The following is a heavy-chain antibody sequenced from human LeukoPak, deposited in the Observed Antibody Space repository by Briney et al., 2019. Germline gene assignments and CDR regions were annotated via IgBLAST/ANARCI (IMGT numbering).Heavy chain of an antibody. V-gene: IGHV7-4-1*02. Sequence: GASVKVSCKASGYTFSSYAMNWGRQAPGQGLEWMGWINTNTGNPTYAQGFTGRFFFSLDTSVSTAYLQISSLKAEDTAVYYCARGRVVAATRYFDYWGQGTLVTVSS. CDR2: INTNTGNP. CDR1: GYTFSSYA. J-gene: IGHJ4*02. D-gene: IGHD2-15*01. CDR3: ARGRVVAATRYFDY.